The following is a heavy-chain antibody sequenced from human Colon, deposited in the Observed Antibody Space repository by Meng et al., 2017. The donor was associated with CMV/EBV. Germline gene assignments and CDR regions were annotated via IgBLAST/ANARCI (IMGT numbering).Heavy chain of an antibody. J-gene: IGHJ4*02. CDR2: ISYDGNKK. V-gene: IGHV3-30*03. D-gene: IGHD3/OR15-3a*01. Sequence: CAVSGFTFSSSDMHWVRQAPGKGLEWVASISYDGNKKKYADSVTGRFTISRDTPKDTLYLEVKSLKTDDTAIYYCARDKGTGALDYWGRGSLVTVSS. CDR3: ARDKGTGALDY. CDR1: GFTFSSSD.